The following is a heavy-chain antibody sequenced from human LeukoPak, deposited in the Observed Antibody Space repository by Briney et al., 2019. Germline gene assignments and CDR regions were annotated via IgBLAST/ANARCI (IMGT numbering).Heavy chain of an antibody. CDR2: ISPKGGGT. D-gene: IGHD4-11*01. Sequence: GASVKVSCKTSGYTFTDYYIHWVRQAPGQGLEWMGRISPKGGGTYYPQKFQGRVTMTRDTSISTAYMELSRLRSDDTAVYYCAGRDRVTQTCDYWGQGTLVTVSS. V-gene: IGHV1-2*06. CDR1: GYTFTDYY. J-gene: IGHJ4*02. CDR3: AGRDRVTQTCDY.